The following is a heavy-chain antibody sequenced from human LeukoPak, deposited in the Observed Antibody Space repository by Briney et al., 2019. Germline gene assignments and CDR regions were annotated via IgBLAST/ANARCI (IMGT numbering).Heavy chain of an antibody. V-gene: IGHV3-30*02. CDR2: IRYDGSTK. CDR1: GFTFSSYG. Sequence: GGSLRLSCAASGFTFSSYGMHWVRQAPGKGLEWVAFIRYDGSTKYYADSVKGRFTISRDNSKNTLYLQMNSLRAEDTAVYYCAKIKLGVDYYYMDVWGKGTTVTVSS. J-gene: IGHJ6*03. CDR3: AKIKLGVDYYYMDV. D-gene: IGHD3-3*01.